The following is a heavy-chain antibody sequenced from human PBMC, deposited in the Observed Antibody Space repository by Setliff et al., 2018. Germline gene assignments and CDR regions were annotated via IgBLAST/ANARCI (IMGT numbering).Heavy chain of an antibody. CDR2: INHSGST. D-gene: IGHD2-21*02. CDR1: GESLSGHY. J-gene: IGHJ4*02. Sequence: SETMSLTCAVYGESLSGHYWSWIRQPPGKGLEWIGEINHSGSTNYNPSLKSRVTISVDTSKNQFSLKLSSVAAADTAVYYCARGFDVCGGGACYTDGPYYLDYLGLGTLVTVSS. V-gene: IGHV4-34*01. CDR3: ARGFDVCGGGACYTDGPYYLDY.